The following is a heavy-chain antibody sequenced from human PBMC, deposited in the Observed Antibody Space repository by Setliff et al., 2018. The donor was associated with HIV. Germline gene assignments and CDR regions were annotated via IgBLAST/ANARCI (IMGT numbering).Heavy chain of an antibody. CDR1: GGSIGISSYY. D-gene: IGHD5-12*01. CDR2: INNGGNT. J-gene: IGHJ3*02. V-gene: IGHV4-39*01. Sequence: SETLSLTCTVSGGSIGISSYYWGWIRQPPGKGLEWIGSINNGGNTYHSPALTTRVTMSVDTSKSQFSLKLSSVTAADTGVYYGARLFQWMSYSFDIWGQGTVVTVSS. CDR3: ARLFQWMSYSFDI.